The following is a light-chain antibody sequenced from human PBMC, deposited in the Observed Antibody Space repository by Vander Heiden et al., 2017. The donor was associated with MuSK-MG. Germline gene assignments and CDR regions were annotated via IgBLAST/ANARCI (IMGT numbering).Light chain of an antibody. J-gene: IGKJ1*01. V-gene: IGKV3-20*01. CDR2: GIS. Sequence: EIVLTQSPGTLSLSPGERATLSRRASQSVTSPYFAWYQQRPGQSPRLIIYGISTRATGIPDRFSGRGSGTDFTLTISRLEPEDFAVYYCQQYGSSPWTFGLGTNVEIK. CDR1: QSVTSPY. CDR3: QQYGSSPWT.